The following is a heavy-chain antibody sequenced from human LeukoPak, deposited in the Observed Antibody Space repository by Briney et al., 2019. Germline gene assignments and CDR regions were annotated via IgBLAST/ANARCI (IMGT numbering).Heavy chain of an antibody. CDR1: GGSISSGGYY. Sequence: SQTLSLTCTVSGGSISSGGYYWSWIRQPPGKGLEWIGYIYHSGSTYYNPSLKSRVTISVDRSKNQFSLKLSSVTAADTAVYYCARDRREYYYDSSGYYLDYWGQGTLVTASS. J-gene: IGHJ4*02. CDR3: ARDRREYYYDSSGYYLDY. V-gene: IGHV4-30-2*01. CDR2: IYHSGST. D-gene: IGHD3-22*01.